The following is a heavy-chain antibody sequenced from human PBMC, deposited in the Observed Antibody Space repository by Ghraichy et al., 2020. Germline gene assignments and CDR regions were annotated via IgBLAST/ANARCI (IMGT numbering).Heavy chain of an antibody. J-gene: IGHJ4*02. CDR1: GYSFTSYW. CDR3: ARGARGNDIQYYFDY. D-gene: IGHD3-9*01. CDR2: IYPGDSDT. V-gene: IGHV5-51*01. Sequence: GESLNISCKGSGYSFTSYWIGLVRQMPGKGLEWMGIIYPGDSDTRYSPSFQGQVTISADKSISTAYLQWSSLKASDTAMYYCARGARGNDIQYYFDYWGQGTLVTVSS.